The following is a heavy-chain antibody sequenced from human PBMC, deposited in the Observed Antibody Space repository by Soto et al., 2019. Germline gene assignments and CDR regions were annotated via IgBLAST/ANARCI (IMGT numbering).Heavy chain of an antibody. CDR2: VSHDGINT. CDR3: AREKTVGGIRLDN. Sequence: QVQLVESGGGVVQPGRSLRLSCAASGFTFTNYPMHWVRQAPGKGLEWVAVVSHDGINTYYADSVKGRFTISRDNSTXXLYLQLNSLRTEDTAVFYCAREKTVGGIRLDNWGQGTLVTVSS. D-gene: IGHD1-26*01. J-gene: IGHJ4*02. V-gene: IGHV3-30-3*01. CDR1: GFTFTNYP.